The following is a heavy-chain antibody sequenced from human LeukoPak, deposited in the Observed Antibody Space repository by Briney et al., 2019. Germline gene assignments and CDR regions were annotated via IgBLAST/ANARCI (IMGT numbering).Heavy chain of an antibody. J-gene: IGHJ4*02. CDR3: ARGEVGYDF. V-gene: IGHV3-21*01. CDR2: LSGRSTYI. CDR1: GFTFSTYM. Sequence: GGSLRLSCAAPGFTFSTYMMNWVRQAPGKGLEWVSSLSGRSTYISYADSVKGRFTIYRDNAKNSLYLDMNSLRAEDTAVYYCARGEVGYDFWGQGSLVTVSS. D-gene: IGHD5-12*01.